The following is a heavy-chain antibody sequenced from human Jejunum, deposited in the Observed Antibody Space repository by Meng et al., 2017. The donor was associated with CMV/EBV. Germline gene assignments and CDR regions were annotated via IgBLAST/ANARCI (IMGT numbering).Heavy chain of an antibody. CDR1: GFSPSTSGEG. CDR2: IYRGDDK. J-gene: IGHJ4*02. D-gene: IGHD1-26*01. V-gene: IGHV2-5*02. CDR3: AHFVGGYYPSRPDY. Sequence: QITLNESGPLLVKPTQTLTLTCSFSGFSPSTSGEGVGWIRQPPGKALEWLALIYRGDDKRYSPSLNSRLTIAKDTSKNEVVLTLTNMGPIDTGTYYCAHFVGGYYPSRPDYWGQGTLVTVSS.